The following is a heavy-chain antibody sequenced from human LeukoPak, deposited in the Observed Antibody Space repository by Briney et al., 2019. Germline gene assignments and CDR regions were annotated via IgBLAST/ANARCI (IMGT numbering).Heavy chain of an antibody. CDR3: AKEISSFGELLMFDY. D-gene: IGHD3-10*01. V-gene: IGHV3-30*02. Sequence: GETLRLSCAASGFTFSSHGMHWVRQAPGKGLEWVAFIRYDGSNKYYADSVKGRFTISRDNSKNTLYLQMNSLRAEDTAVYYCAKEISSFGELLMFDYWGQGTLVTVSS. J-gene: IGHJ4*02. CDR2: IRYDGSNK. CDR1: GFTFSSHG.